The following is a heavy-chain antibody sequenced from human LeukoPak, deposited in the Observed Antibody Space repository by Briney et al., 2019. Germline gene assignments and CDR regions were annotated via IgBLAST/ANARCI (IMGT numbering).Heavy chain of an antibody. D-gene: IGHD3-9*01. CDR3: TTDMPPAYDILTGYYIFDY. CDR2: IKSKTDGGTT. J-gene: IGHJ4*02. Sequence: GGSLRLSCAASGFTFNNAWMSWVRQAPGKGLEWVGRIKSKTDGGTTDYAAPVKGRFTISRDDSKITLYLQMNSLKTEDTAVYYCTTDMPPAYDILTGYYIFDYWGQGTLVTVPS. CDR1: GFTFNNAW. V-gene: IGHV3-15*01.